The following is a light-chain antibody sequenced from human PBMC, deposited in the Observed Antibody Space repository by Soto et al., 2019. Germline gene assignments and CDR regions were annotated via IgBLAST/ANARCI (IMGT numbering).Light chain of an antibody. CDR1: SSDVGAYNY. Sequence: QSALTQPRSVSGSPGQSVTISCTGSSSDVGAYNYVSWYQHHPGKAPQLMIYEVNKRPSGVPDRFSGSKSGNTASLTISGLQADDETDYYCCSYAGSYSWIFGGGTQLTVL. CDR2: EVN. V-gene: IGLV2-11*01. J-gene: IGLJ2*01. CDR3: CSYAGSYSWI.